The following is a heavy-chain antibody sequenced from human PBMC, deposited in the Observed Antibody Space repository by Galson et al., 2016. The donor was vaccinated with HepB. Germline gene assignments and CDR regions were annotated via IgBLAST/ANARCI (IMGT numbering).Heavy chain of an antibody. J-gene: IGHJ4*02. D-gene: IGHD3-10*01. CDR2: IISSSATI. V-gene: IGHV3-21*01. CDR3: ARDGTCLIQGVPIDF. Sequence: SLRLSCAASGFTFSRYTMTWVRQAPGKGLEWVSSIISSSATIYYGDSVRGRFTISRDNAKNSLYLQMNSLRGEDTAVYYCARDGTCLIQGVPIDFWGQGTLVTVSS. CDR1: GFTFSRYT.